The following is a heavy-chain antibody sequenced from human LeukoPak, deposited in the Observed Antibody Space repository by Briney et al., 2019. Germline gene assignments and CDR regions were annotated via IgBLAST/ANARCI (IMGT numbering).Heavy chain of an antibody. Sequence: GGSLRLSCAASGFTFSSYAMIWVRQAPGKGLEWVSGISWNSGSIGYADSVKGRFTIFRDNAKNSLYLQMNSLRAEDTALYYCAKSPMYYYDSMGYFDLWGRGTLVTVSS. J-gene: IGHJ2*01. CDR2: ISWNSGSI. V-gene: IGHV3-9*01. CDR1: GFTFSSYA. CDR3: AKSPMYYYDSMGYFDL. D-gene: IGHD3-22*01.